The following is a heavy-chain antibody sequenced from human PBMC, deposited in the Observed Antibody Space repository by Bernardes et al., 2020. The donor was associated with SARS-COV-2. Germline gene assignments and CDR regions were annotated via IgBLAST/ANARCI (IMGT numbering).Heavy chain of an antibody. CDR2: INSDGSST. J-gene: IGHJ3*02. V-gene: IGHV3-74*01. D-gene: IGHD6-13*01. CDR3: ARIAGMDAFDI. CDR1: GFTFSSHW. Sequence: GGSLRLSCAVSGFTFSSHWMNWVRQAPGKGLVWVSRINSDGSSTIYADSVKGRFTISRDKAKNTLYLQMNSLRAEDTAVYYCARIAGMDAFDIWGQGTMVTVSS.